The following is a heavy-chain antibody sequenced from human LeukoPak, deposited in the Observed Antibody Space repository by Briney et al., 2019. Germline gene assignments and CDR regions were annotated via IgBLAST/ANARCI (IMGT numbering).Heavy chain of an antibody. CDR1: GDSITRSNYY. J-gene: IGHJ4*02. V-gene: IGHV4-39*07. CDR3: ASGVDTAMVGSDFDY. D-gene: IGHD5-18*01. CDR2: IYYSGAS. Sequence: SETLSLTCTVSGDSITRSNYYWGWIRQPPGKGLEWIVSIYYSGASFYNPSLKSRVTISVDTSKNQFSLKLSSVTAADTAVYYCASGVDTAMVGSDFDYWGQGTLVTVSS.